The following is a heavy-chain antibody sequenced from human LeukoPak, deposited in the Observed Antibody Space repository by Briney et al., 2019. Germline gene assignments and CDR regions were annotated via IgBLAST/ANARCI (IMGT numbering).Heavy chain of an antibody. V-gene: IGHV3-23*01. CDR1: GFTFSSYA. Sequence: PGGSLRLSCAASGFTFSSYAMSWVRQAPGKGLEWVSAISGSGGSTYYADSVKGRFTISRDNSKNTLYLQMNSLRAEDTAVYYCTRDLEVPPREYWGQGTLVTVSS. J-gene: IGHJ4*02. CDR3: TRDLEVPPREY. CDR2: ISGSGGST.